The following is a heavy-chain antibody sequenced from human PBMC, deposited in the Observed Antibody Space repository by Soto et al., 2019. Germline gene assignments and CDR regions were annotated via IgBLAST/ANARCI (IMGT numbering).Heavy chain of an antibody. Sequence: QVQLVESGGGLVQPGGSLRLSCAASGFTFSDYYMSWIRQAPGKGLEWVSYISSSGSTIYYADSVKGRFTISRDNAKNSRYLQKNSLRAEDTAVYYCARVGIVVVPAAKTRVYFDYWGQGTLVTVSS. CDR2: ISSSGSTI. CDR3: ARVGIVVVPAAKTRVYFDY. J-gene: IGHJ4*02. D-gene: IGHD2-2*01. CDR1: GFTFSDYY. V-gene: IGHV3-11*01.